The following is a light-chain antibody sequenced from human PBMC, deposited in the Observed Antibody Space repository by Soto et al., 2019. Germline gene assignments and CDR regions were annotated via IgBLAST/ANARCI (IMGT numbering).Light chain of an antibody. Sequence: DIQMTQSPSTLSASVGDRVTITCRASQSISPWLAWYQQKPGKAPTLLIYKASGVGSGDPSRFSASGSGTDFTLAIRSLQPDDLATYYGQHYKTYARTGGQGTEVEIK. CDR2: KAS. J-gene: IGKJ1*01. CDR1: QSISPW. CDR3: QHYKTYART. V-gene: IGKV1-5*03.